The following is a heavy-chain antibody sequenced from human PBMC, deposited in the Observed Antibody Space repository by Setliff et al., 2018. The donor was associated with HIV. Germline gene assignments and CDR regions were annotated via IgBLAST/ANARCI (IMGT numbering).Heavy chain of an antibody. D-gene: IGHD6-13*01. J-gene: IGHJ4*02. V-gene: IGHV4-61*02. CDR2: IYASGST. Sequence: SETLSLTCTVSGGSISSDDYSWNWIRQPAGKGLEWIGRIYASGSTNYNPSLKSRAAISVDSSKNQFSLKLSSVTAADTAVYFCARGRGSSSSWPIDYWGQGTLVTVSS. CDR3: ARGRGSSSSWPIDY. CDR1: GGSISSDDYS.